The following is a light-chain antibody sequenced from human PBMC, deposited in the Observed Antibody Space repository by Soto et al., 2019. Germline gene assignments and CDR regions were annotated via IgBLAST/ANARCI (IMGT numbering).Light chain of an antibody. CDR1: QSISTW. V-gene: IGKV1-5*01. Sequence: DIPITQSPSALSASVGDRVTITCRASQSISTWLAWYQQTPGKAPKVLIYDASKLEAGVPSRFSGTGSGTQFTLTISSLQSDDFGTYYCQQYHAYSTFGPGTRVEVK. J-gene: IGKJ1*01. CDR3: QQYHAYST. CDR2: DAS.